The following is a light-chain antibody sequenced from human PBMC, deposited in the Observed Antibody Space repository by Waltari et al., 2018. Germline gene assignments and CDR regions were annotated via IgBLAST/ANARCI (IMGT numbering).Light chain of an antibody. CDR3: HSRDSSGDVI. CDR2: GKN. Sequence: SSELTQDPAVSASLGRTVRITCQRASLGLFYVSWFHPKPGQAPDLVIYGKNNRPSGIPDRFSASTSGRTASLTITGAQAEDEADYYCHSRDSSGDVIIGGGTKLTVV. V-gene: IGLV3-19*01. J-gene: IGLJ2*01. CDR1: SLGLFY.